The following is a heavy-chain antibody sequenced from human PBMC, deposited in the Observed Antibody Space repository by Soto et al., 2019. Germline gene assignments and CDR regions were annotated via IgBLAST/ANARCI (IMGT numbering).Heavy chain of an antibody. Sequence: GGSLRLSCAASGFTFSSYAMSWVRQAPGKGLEWVSAISGSGGSTYYADSVKGRFTISRDNSKNTLYLQMNSLRAEDTAVYYCANALSAATNYYYYYGMDVWGQGTTVTVSS. CDR3: ANALSAATNYYYYYGMDV. CDR2: ISGSGGST. CDR1: GFTFSSYA. V-gene: IGHV3-23*01. D-gene: IGHD2-15*01. J-gene: IGHJ6*02.